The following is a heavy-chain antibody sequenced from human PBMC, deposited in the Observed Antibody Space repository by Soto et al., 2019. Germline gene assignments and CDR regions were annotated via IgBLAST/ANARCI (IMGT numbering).Heavy chain of an antibody. CDR3: ARLLLIDPLSPLLADY. D-gene: IGHD3-3*01. CDR1: GGYIISSSYY. CDR2: IYYSGST. J-gene: IGHJ4*02. Sequence: SETLSLTCTVSGGYIISSSYYRGWISQPPGKGLEWIGSIYYSGSTYYNPSLKSRVTISVDTSKNQFSLKLSSVTAADTAVYYCARLLLIDPLSPLLADYSGQGTLVTVSS. V-gene: IGHV4-39*01.